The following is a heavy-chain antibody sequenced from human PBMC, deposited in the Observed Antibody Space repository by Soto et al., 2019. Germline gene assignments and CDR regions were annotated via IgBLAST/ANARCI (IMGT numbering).Heavy chain of an antibody. CDR2: VSGDGRTK. Sequence: QVELVESGGGVVQPGTSLRLSCAAPGFTFSAYSINWVRQSPGKGLEWVAVVSGDGRTKYYADSVKGRLAISRDNSMNTVYLQVNSLSPDDTAVYYCAREIRGAIGPLDYWGQGTLVTVSS. CDR3: AREIRGAIGPLDY. CDR1: GFTFSAYS. V-gene: IGHV3-30*09. J-gene: IGHJ4*02.